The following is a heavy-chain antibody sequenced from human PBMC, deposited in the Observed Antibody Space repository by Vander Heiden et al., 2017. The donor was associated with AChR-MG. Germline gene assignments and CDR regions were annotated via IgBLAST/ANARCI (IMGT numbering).Heavy chain of an antibody. CDR1: GFTFNNYA. Sequence: EVQLLVSGGGLVQPGGSLRLSCAAPGFTFNNYAMTWVRHAPGQGLEWVSVVSGSGGGTYYADSVKGRFTIFRDSSKNTLYLQMNSLRAEDTAVYYCAKGATSGCYWFDYWGQGTLVTVSS. D-gene: IGHD6-19*01. V-gene: IGHV3-23*01. J-gene: IGHJ4*02. CDR2: VSGSGGGT. CDR3: AKGATSGCYWFDY.